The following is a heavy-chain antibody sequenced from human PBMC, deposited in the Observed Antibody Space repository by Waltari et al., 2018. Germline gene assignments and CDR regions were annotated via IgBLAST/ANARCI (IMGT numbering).Heavy chain of an antibody. D-gene: IGHD3-22*01. CDR3: AKDLLQGGSHNYYDSRDAFDI. J-gene: IGHJ3*02. CDR1: GFTFSSYA. Sequence: EVQLVESGGGLVQPGGSLRLSCAASGFTFSSYAMSWFRQAPRQGLAWVSAISGSGGSTYYADSVKGRFTISRDNSKNTLYLQMNSLRAEDTAVYYCAKDLLQGGSHNYYDSRDAFDIWGQGTMVTVSS. CDR2: ISGSGGST. V-gene: IGHV3-23*04.